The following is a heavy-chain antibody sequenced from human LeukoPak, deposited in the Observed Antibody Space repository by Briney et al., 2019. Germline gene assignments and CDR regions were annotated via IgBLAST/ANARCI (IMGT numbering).Heavy chain of an antibody. CDR1: GFTFSSYS. CDR2: TSSSSSYI. D-gene: IGHD6-13*01. Sequence: PGGSLRLSCAASGFTFSSYSMNWVRQAPGKGLEWVSSTSSSSSYIYYADSVKGRFTISRDNAKNSLYLQVNSLRAEDTAVYYCARDKSSSWYGYYYYGMDVWGQGTTVTVSS. V-gene: IGHV3-21*01. CDR3: ARDKSSSWYGYYYYGMDV. J-gene: IGHJ6*02.